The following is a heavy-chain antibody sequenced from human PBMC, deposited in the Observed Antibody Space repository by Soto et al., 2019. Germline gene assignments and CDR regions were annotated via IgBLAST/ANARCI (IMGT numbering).Heavy chain of an antibody. CDR1: GFTFGASA. Sequence: GGSLRLSCAASGFTFGASALQWVRQAPGQGLEYANSVKGRFSISRDNSKNTLFLQMNSLRAEDTAVYYCAKNVVDRGVDFWGQGTLVTVSS. V-gene: IGHV3-23*05. CDR3: AKNVVDRGVDF. J-gene: IGHJ4*02. D-gene: IGHD3-16*02.